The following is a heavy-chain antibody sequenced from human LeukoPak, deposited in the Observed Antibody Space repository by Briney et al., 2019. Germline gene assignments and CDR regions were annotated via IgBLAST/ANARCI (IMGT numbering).Heavy chain of an antibody. CDR2: ISYDGSNK. V-gene: IGHV3-30*03. CDR3: ARGPHCSGGSCYSGHLDY. Sequence: GGSLRLSCAASGFTFSSYSMNWVRQAPGKGLEWVAVISYDGSNKYYADSVKGRFTISRDNSKNTLYLQMNSLRAEDTAAYYCARGPHCSGGSCYSGHLDYWGQGTLVTVSS. J-gene: IGHJ4*02. D-gene: IGHD2-15*01. CDR1: GFTFSSYS.